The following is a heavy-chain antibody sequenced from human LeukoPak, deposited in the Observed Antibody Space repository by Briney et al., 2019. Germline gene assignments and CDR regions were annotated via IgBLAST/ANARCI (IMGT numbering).Heavy chain of an antibody. CDR3: AYSSDYQQR. D-gene: IGHD3-22*01. V-gene: IGHV4-34*01. CDR2: INHSGST. CDR1: GGSFNDYY. Sequence: SETLSLTCAVYGGSFNDYYGSWFRQPPGKGLEWIGEINHSGSTNYNPSLKSRVTISADTSKNQFSLKLSSVTAADTAVYYCAYSSDYQQRWGQGTLVTVSS. J-gene: IGHJ1*01.